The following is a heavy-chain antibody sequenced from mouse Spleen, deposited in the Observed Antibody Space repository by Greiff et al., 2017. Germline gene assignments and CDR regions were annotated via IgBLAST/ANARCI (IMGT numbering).Heavy chain of an antibody. CDR2: IWRGGST. Sequence: VQLQESGPGLVQPSQSLSITCTVSGFSLTSYGVHWVRQSPGKGLEWLGVIWRGGSTDYNAAFMSRLSITKDNSKSQVFFKMNSLQADDTAIYYCATPYYYGSSYAMDYWGQGTSVTVSS. J-gene: IGHJ4*01. D-gene: IGHD1-1*01. CDR1: GFSLTSYG. V-gene: IGHV2-5*01. CDR3: ATPYYYGSSYAMDY.